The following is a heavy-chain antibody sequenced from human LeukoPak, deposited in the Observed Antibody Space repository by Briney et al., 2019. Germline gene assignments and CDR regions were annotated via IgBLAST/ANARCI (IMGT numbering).Heavy chain of an antibody. CDR2: IYPGDSDT. J-gene: IGHJ3*02. CDR1: GYSFTSYW. D-gene: IGHD2-2*01. CDR3: ASRDCSSTSCYATTDAFDI. V-gene: IGHV5-51*01. Sequence: GESLKISCKGSGYSFTSYWIGWVRQMPGKGLEWMGIIYPGDSDTRYSPSFQGQVTISADKSISTAYLQWSSPKASDTAMYYCASRDCSSTSCYATTDAFDIWGQGTMVTVSS.